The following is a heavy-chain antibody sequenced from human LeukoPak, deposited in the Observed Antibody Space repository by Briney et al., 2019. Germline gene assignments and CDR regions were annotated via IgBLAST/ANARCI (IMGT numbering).Heavy chain of an antibody. J-gene: IGHJ4*02. Sequence: SETLSLTCTVSGGSISSYCRSWIRQPAGKGLEWIGRIYTSGSTNYNPSLKSRVTISVDKSKNQFSLKLSSVTAADTAVYYGARGTIFGVVIIGYWGQGTLVTVSS. V-gene: IGHV4-4*07. CDR2: IYTSGST. D-gene: IGHD3-3*01. CDR3: ARGTIFGVVIIGY. CDR1: GGSISSYC.